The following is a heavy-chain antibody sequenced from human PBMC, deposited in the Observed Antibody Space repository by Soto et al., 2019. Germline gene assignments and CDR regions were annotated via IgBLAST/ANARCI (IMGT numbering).Heavy chain of an antibody. CDR2: ISYGGSNK. Sequence: PGGSLRLSCAASGFTFSSYGMHWVRQAPGKGLEWVAVISYGGSNKYYADSVKGRFTISRDNSKNTLYLQMNSLRAEDTAVYYCAKDVYYYDSSGPFDYWGQGTLVTVSS. CDR1: GFTFSSYG. CDR3: AKDVYYYDSSGPFDY. D-gene: IGHD3-22*01. J-gene: IGHJ4*02. V-gene: IGHV3-30*18.